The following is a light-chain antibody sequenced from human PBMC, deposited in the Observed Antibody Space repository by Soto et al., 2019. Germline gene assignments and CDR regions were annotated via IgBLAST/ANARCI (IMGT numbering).Light chain of an antibody. Sequence: EIVMTQSPATLSVSPGERATLSCRASQSVSSNLAWYQQKPGQAPRLLIYGASTRATGIPARFSGSGSGTEFTLTISSLQSEDFAVYYCQQYNNWTHSLTFGGGTKVEIK. J-gene: IGKJ4*01. V-gene: IGKV3-15*01. CDR2: GAS. CDR3: QQYNNWTHSLT. CDR1: QSVSSN.